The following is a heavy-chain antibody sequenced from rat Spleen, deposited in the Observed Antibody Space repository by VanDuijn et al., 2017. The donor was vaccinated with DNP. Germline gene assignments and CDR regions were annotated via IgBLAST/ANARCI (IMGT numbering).Heavy chain of an antibody. CDR1: GFSLSSYS. Sequence: QVQLKESGPGLVQPSQTLSLTCTVSGFSLSSYSVGWVRQPPGKGLEWIAAVSSGGSTYYNSALKSRLTVSRDTSKSQVFLKMSSLQTEDTAMYFGARTSYYDGGYYPTMDAWGQGTSVTVSS. J-gene: IGHJ4*01. CDR2: VSSGGST. D-gene: IGHD1-12*02. V-gene: IGHV2-6*01. CDR3: ARTSYYDGGYYPTMDA.